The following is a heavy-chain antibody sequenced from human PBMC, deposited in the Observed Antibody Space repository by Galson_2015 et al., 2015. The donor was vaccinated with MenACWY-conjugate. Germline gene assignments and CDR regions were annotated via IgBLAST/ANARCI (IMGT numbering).Heavy chain of an antibody. V-gene: IGHV4-59*01. CDR1: GGSISSYY. J-gene: IGHJ2*01. CDR2: IYYGGST. CDR3: ARTVGHGYSSGWYSKFYFDL. D-gene: IGHD6-19*01. Sequence: ETLSLTCTVSGGSISSYYWSWIRQPPGKGLEWIGYIYYGGSTNYNPSLKSRVTISVDTSKNQFSLKLSSVTAADTAVYYCARTVGHGYSSGWYSKFYFDLWGRGTLVTVSS.